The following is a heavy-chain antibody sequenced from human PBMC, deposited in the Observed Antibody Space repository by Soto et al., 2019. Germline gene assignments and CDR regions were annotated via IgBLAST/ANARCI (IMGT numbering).Heavy chain of an antibody. CDR3: ARSLITTVPDPD. D-gene: IGHD3-10*01. CDR1: EGCISRGSYY. V-gene: IGHV4-39*01. J-gene: IGHJ4*01. Sequence: LTRTVHEGCISRGSYYCGWIRQHPGKGLEWIGSIYYSGSTYYNPSLKSRVTIPVDTSKNQFSLKLSSVTAADTAVYYCARSLITTVPDPDWGHGTLGTVS. CDR2: IYYSGST.